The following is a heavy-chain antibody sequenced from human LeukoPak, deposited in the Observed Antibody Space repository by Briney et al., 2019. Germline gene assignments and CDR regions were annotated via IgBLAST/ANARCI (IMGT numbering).Heavy chain of an antibody. Sequence: ASVKVSCKACGYTFTGYYMHWVRQAPGQGPEWMGWISAYNGNTNYAQKLQGRVTMTTDTSTSTAYMELRSLRSDDTAVYYCARDRSPFYGSGSSDYWGQGTLVTVSS. V-gene: IGHV1-18*04. CDR3: ARDRSPFYGSGSSDY. CDR1: GYTFTGYY. CDR2: ISAYNGNT. J-gene: IGHJ4*02. D-gene: IGHD3-10*01.